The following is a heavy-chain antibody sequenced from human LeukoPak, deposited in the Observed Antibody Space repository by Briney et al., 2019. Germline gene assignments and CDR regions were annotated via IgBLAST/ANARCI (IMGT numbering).Heavy chain of an antibody. CDR2: INPNSGGT. CDR3: ATSITGTIPYDAFDI. CDR1: GYTFTGYY. V-gene: IGHV1-2*02. Sequence: GASVKVSCKASGYTFTGYYMHWVRQAPGQGLEWMGWINPNSGGTNYAQKFQGRVTMTRDTSISTAYMELSRLRSDDTAVYYCATSITGTIPYDAFDIWGQGTMVTVSS. J-gene: IGHJ3*02. D-gene: IGHD1-20*01.